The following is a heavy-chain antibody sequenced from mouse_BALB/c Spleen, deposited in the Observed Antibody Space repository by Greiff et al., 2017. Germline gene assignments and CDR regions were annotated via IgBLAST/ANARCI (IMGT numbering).Heavy chain of an antibody. CDR3: ARDGNYPWFAY. V-gene: IGHV5-17*02. CDR1: GFTFSSFG. D-gene: IGHD2-1*01. CDR2: ISSGSSTI. J-gene: IGHJ3*01. Sequence: EVQLQESGGGLVQPGGSRKLSCAASGFTFSSFGMHWVRQAPEKGLEWVAYISSGSSTIYYADTVKGRFTISRDNPKNTLFLQMTSLRSEDTAMYYCARDGNYPWFAYWGQGTLVTVSA.